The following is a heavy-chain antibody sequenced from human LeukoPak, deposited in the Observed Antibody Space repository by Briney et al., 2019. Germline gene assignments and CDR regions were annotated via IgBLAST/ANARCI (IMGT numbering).Heavy chain of an antibody. CDR2: IDPNSGDT. CDR3: ARRSRNGLDAFDI. CDR1: AYTFTGYY. V-gene: IGHV1-2*02. J-gene: IGHJ3*02. Sequence: GASVKVSCKASAYTFTGYYLHWVRQAPGQGLQWMGWIDPNSGDTKYAQKFQGRVTMTRDRSISTAYMELSRLTSDDTAVYYCARRSRNGLDAFDIWGQGTMVTVSS. D-gene: IGHD1-14*01.